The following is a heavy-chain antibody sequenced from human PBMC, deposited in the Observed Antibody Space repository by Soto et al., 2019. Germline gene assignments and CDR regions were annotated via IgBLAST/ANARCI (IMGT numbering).Heavy chain of an antibody. Sequence: SETLSLTWAVYGGSFSGYYWSWIRQPPGKGLEWIGEINHSGSTNYNPSLKSRVTISVDTSKNQFSLKLSSVTAADTAVYYCARGGHYDFWSGYPTTLDYWGQGTLVTVSS. CDR3: ARGGHYDFWSGYPTTLDY. CDR1: GGSFSGYY. V-gene: IGHV4-34*01. J-gene: IGHJ4*02. CDR2: INHSGST. D-gene: IGHD3-3*01.